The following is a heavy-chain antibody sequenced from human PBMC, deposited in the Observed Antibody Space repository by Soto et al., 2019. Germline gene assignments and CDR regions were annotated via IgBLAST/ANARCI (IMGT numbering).Heavy chain of an antibody. V-gene: IGHV1-8*01. Sequence: ASVKVSCTASGYTFTSHDINWMRQTTGQGLEWMGWMNSNSGHTNYAQKFQGRVTMTRDTSISTAYMELTNLRSEDTAIYYCASDMSTTWGQGTLVTVS. CDR1: GYTFTSHD. J-gene: IGHJ5*02. CDR3: ASDMSTT. CDR2: MNSNSGHT. D-gene: IGHD2-2*01.